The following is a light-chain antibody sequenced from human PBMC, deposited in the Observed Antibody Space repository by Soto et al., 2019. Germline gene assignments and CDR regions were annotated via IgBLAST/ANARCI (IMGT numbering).Light chain of an antibody. CDR2: GAA. CDR3: QQYNTWPPVT. V-gene: IGKV3-15*01. J-gene: IGKJ4*01. Sequence: EIVMTQSPATLSVSPGERATLSCRASQSVFSSLAWYQQKPGQAPRLLIYGAATRATGIPARFSGSGSGTEFTLTISSLQSEDFAVYYCQQYNTWPPVTFGGGTKVEIK. CDR1: QSVFSS.